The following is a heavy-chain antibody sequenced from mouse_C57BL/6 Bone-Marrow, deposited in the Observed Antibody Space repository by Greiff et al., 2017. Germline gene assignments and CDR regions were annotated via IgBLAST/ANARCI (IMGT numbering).Heavy chain of an antibody. CDR2: IDPENGDT. Sequence: VQLQQSGAELVRPGASVKLSCTASGFNIKDDYMHWVKQRPEQGLEWIGWIDPENGDTEYASKFQGKATITADTSSNTAYLQLSSLTSEDTAVYYCTTVGQIYYDYGGYFDVWGAGTTVTVSS. J-gene: IGHJ1*01. CDR3: TTVGQIYYDYGGYFDV. CDR1: GFNIKDDY. D-gene: IGHD2-4*01. V-gene: IGHV14-4*01.